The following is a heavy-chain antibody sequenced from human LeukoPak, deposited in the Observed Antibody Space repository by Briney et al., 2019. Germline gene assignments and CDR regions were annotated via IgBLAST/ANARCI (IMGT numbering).Heavy chain of an antibody. CDR3: TGHVSAAAGGQ. J-gene: IGHJ4*02. D-gene: IGHD6-13*01. V-gene: IGHV4-34*01. CDR2: IHHSGST. Sequence: SETLSLTCTVSGGSISSDYWSWIRQPPGKGLEWIGEIHHSGSTKYNPSLKSRVTMSLDTSKNQFSLKLNSVTAADTAVYYCTGHVSAAAGGQWGQGTLVTVSS. CDR1: GGSISSDY.